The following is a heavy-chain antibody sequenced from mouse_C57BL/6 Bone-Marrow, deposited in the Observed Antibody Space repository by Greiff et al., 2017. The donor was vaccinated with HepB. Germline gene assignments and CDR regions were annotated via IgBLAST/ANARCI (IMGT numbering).Heavy chain of an antibody. CDR2: ISYDGSN. V-gene: IGHV3-6*01. CDR1: GYSITSGYY. D-gene: IGHD3-2*02. CDR3: ARESSGYSFAY. Sequence: EVQLVESGPGLVKPSQSLSLTCSVTGYSITSGYYWNWIRQFPGNKLEWMGYISYDGSNNYNPSLKNRISITRDTSKNQFFLKLNSVTTEDTATYYCARESSGYSFAYWGQGTLVTVSA. J-gene: IGHJ3*01.